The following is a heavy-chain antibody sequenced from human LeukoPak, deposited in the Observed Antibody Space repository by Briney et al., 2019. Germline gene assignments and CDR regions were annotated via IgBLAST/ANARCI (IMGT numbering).Heavy chain of an antibody. CDR3: AKDRLPLGELSLFDY. D-gene: IGHD3-16*02. CDR1: GFTFSSYA. Sequence: TGGSLRLSCAASGFTFSSYAMSWVRQAPGKGLEWVAVIWYDGNNKYYAESVKGRFTISRDISKNTLYLQMNSLRAEDTAVYYCAKDRLPLGELSLFDYWGQGTLVTVSS. V-gene: IGHV3-33*06. J-gene: IGHJ4*02. CDR2: IWYDGNNK.